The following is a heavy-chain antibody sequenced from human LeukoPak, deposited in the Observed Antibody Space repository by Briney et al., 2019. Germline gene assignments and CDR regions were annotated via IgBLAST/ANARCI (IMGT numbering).Heavy chain of an antibody. CDR2: ISWNSGTI. CDR1: GFTLDDYA. J-gene: IGHJ6*03. Sequence: PGGSPRLSCVASGFTLDDYAMHWVRQAPGKGLEWVSGISWNSGTIDYADSVKGRFTISRDNSKNTLYLQLNSLRVEDTAVYYCAKNRGAGSHYYYHMNVWGKGTTVTVSS. CDR3: AKNRGAGSHYYYHMNV. D-gene: IGHD1-26*01. V-gene: IGHV3-9*01.